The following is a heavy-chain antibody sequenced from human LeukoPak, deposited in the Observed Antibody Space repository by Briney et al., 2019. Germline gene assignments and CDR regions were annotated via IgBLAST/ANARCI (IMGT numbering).Heavy chain of an antibody. CDR3: ARDGDYGDYLDY. D-gene: IGHD4-17*01. J-gene: IGHJ4*02. CDR1: GFTFSSYS. Sequence: GGSLRLSCAASGFTFSSYSMNWVRQAPGKGLEWVSSISSSSSYIYYADSVKGRFTISRDNAKNSLYLQMNSLRAEDTAVYHCARDGDYGDYLDYWGQGTLVTVSS. CDR2: ISSSSSYI. V-gene: IGHV3-21*01.